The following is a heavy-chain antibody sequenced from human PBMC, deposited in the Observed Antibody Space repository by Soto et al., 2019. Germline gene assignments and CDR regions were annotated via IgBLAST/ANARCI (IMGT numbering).Heavy chain of an antibody. J-gene: IGHJ4*02. CDR3: ARTISITGTIFDY. D-gene: IGHD1-20*01. V-gene: IGHV4-31*03. CDR1: GGSISSGGYY. CDR2: IYYSGST. Sequence: SETLSLTCTVSGGSISSGGYYWSWIRQHPGKGLEWIGYIYYSGSTYYNPSLKSRVTISVDTSKNQFSLKLSSVTAADTAVYYCARTISITGTIFDYWGQGTLVTVSS.